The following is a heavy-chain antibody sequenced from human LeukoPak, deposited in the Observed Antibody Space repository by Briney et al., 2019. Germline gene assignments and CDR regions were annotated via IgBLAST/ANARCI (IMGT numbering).Heavy chain of an antibody. J-gene: IGHJ4*02. CDR1: GFSFSSQW. V-gene: IGHV3-7*01. CDR2: VNQGGTGK. Sequence: QSGGSLRLSCAASGFSFSSQWMSWVRQAPGKGLEWVAIVNQGGTGKYYVDSVKGRFTISRDNAENSLYLQMSSLRAEDTAVYYCARETSGYYYKSYFDYWGQGTLVTVSS. CDR3: ARETSGYYYKSYFDY. D-gene: IGHD3-22*01.